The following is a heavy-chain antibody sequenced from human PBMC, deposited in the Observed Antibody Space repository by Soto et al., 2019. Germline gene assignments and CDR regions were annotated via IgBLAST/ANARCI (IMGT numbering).Heavy chain of an antibody. V-gene: IGHV1-69*13. CDR2: IIPMFGKA. CDR1: GGAFTRYA. D-gene: IGHD3-22*01. J-gene: IGHJ4*02. CDR3: ARDGTLYDSSGYYYLY. Sequence: SVKVSCKASGGAFTRYAISWVRQAPGQGLEWMGGIIPMFGKANYAQKFQGRVTITADESTSTGYMELRSLISEDTAVYYCARDGTLYDSSGYYYLYWGQG.